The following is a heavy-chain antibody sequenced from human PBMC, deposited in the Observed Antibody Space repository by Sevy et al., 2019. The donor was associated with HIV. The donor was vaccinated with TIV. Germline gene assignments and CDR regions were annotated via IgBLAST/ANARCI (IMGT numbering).Heavy chain of an antibody. D-gene: IGHD6-13*01. J-gene: IGHJ4*02. CDR2: SRNKADSYTT. CDR1: GFTFSDHY. CDR3: TTHAGIAAAARVFDY. Sequence: GGSRRLSCAASGFTFSDHYMEWVRQAPGKGLEWVGRSRNKADSYTTEYAASVKGRFTISRDDSKNSLYLQMNSLKTEDTAVYYCTTHAGIAAAARVFDYWGQGTLVTVSS. V-gene: IGHV3-72*01.